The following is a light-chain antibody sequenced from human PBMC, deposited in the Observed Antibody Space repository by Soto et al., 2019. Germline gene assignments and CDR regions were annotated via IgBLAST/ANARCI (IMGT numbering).Light chain of an antibody. CDR3: SSYTARSTWV. J-gene: IGLJ3*02. CDR1: SSDVGGYNY. V-gene: IGLV2-14*01. CDR2: EVS. Sequence: QSALTQPASLSGSPGQSITISCTGTSSDVGGYNYVSWYQQHPGTSPKLMIYEVSNRPSGVSNRFSGSKSGNTASLIISGLQAEDEGDYYCSSYTARSTWVFGGGTKLTVL.